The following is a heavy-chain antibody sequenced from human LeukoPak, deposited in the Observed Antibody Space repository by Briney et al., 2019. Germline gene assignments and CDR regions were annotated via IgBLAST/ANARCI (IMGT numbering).Heavy chain of an antibody. CDR3: ARGPPRGKYYYMDV. CDR1: GFTFGSFD. Sequence: GGPLRLSCAASGFTFGSFDMHWVRQPTGQGLEWVSTIGTASDTYYPGSVEGRFTLSRDNAKNSLYLQMNSLTAGDTAVYYCARGPPRGKYYYMDVWGKGTTVTVSS. V-gene: IGHV3-13*01. J-gene: IGHJ6*03. D-gene: IGHD1-1*01. CDR2: IGTASDT.